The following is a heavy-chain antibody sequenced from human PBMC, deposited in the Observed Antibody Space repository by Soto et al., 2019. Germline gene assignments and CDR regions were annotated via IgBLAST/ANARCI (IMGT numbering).Heavy chain of an antibody. CDR1: GYTFTSYD. CDR2: MNPNSGNT. V-gene: IGHV1-8*01. Sequence: QVQLVQSGAEVKKPGASVKVSCKASGYTFTSYDINWVRQAPGPGLEWMGWMNPNSGNTGYAQKFQGRVTMARNTSISTAYMELSSLSSEDTAVYYCARERANRLDPCGQGTLVTVSS. J-gene: IGHJ5*02. CDR3: ARERANRLDP.